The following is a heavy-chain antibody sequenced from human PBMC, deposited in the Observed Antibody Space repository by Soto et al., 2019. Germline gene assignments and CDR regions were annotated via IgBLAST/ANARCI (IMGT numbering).Heavy chain of an antibody. Sequence: PSETLSLTCTVSGGSISSCYWSWIRQPPGKGLEWIGYIYYSGSTNYNPSLKSRVTISVDTSKNQFSLKLSSVTAADTAVYYCASRYCSGGSCYLDAFDIWGQGTMVTVSS. CDR1: GGSISSCY. J-gene: IGHJ3*02. D-gene: IGHD2-15*01. CDR3: ASRYCSGGSCYLDAFDI. CDR2: IYYSGST. V-gene: IGHV4-59*01.